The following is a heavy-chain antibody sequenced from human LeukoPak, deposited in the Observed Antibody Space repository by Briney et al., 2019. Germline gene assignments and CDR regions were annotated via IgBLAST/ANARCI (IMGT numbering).Heavy chain of an antibody. CDR2: IYYSGST. CDR3: ANSDSSGYYVDY. V-gene: IGHV4-38-2*02. CDR1: GYSISSGYY. J-gene: IGHJ4*02. D-gene: IGHD3-22*01. Sequence: PSETLSLTCTVSGYSISSGYYWGWIRQPPGKGLEWIGSIYYSGSTYYNPSLKSRVTISVDTSKNQFSLKLSSVTAADTAVYYCANSDSSGYYVDYWGQGTLVTVSS.